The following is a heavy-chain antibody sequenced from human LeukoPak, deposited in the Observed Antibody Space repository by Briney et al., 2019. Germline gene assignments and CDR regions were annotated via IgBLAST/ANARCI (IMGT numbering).Heavy chain of an antibody. V-gene: IGHV1-69*13. CDR1: GGTFSSYA. Sequence: GASVKVSCKASGGTFSSYAISWVRQAPGQGLEWMGGIIPIFGTANYAQKFQGRFTITADESTSTAYMELSSLRSEDTAVYYCAKTGSYYDSSGYGYGYFDYWGQGTLVTVSS. D-gene: IGHD3-22*01. J-gene: IGHJ4*02. CDR2: IIPIFGTA. CDR3: AKTGSYYDSSGYGYGYFDY.